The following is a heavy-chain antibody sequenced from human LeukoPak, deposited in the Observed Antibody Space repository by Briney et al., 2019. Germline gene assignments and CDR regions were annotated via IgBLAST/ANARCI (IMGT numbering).Heavy chain of an antibody. CDR1: GGTFSSYA. Sequence: SVKVSCKASGGTFSSYAISWVRQAPGQGLEWMGRFIPIFGTANYAQKFQGRVTITTDESTSTAYMELSSLRSEDTAVYYCARDGAMITFGGVIAPDYWGQGTLVTVSS. V-gene: IGHV1-69*05. CDR3: ARDGAMITFGGVIAPDY. D-gene: IGHD3-16*02. J-gene: IGHJ4*02. CDR2: FIPIFGTA.